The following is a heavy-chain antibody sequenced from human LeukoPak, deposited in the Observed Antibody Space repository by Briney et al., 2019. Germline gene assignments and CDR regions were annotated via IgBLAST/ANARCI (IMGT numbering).Heavy chain of an antibody. J-gene: IGHJ4*02. CDR3: ASRSCGSMSCHSVFTY. D-gene: IGHD2-21*01. CDR2: ISNDGTNK. CDR1: GFTFSSYE. V-gene: IGHV3-30*03. Sequence: PGGSLRLSCAASGFTFSSYEMYWVRQAPGTGLEWVARISNDGTNKYTDSVKGRFTISRDNSKSTVYLQMNGLRAEDTAVYYCASRSCGSMSCHSVFTYWGQGTLVTVSS.